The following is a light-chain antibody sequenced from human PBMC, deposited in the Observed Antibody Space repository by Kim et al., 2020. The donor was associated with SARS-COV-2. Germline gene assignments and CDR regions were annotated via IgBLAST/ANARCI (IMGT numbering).Light chain of an antibody. J-gene: IGLJ2*01. CDR2: QDE. Sequence: SVSPGQTASINCSGDRLGNKYVWGYQQKPGQSPVVVLYQDERRPSGIPERFAGANSGNTATLTISGTQALDEADYYCQVWDSTTTVFGGGTQLTVL. V-gene: IGLV3-1*01. CDR3: QVWDSTTTV. CDR1: RLGNKY.